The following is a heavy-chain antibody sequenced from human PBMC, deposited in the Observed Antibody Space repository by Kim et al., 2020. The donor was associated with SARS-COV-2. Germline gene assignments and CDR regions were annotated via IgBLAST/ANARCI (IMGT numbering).Heavy chain of an antibody. Sequence: SETLSLTCTVSGGSISSYYWSWIRQPPGKGLEWIGYFYYSGSTNYNPSLKSRVTISVDTSKNQFSLKLISVTAADTAVYYCAREGWLGSGPWGQGTLVTVSS. CDR2: FYYSGST. CDR1: GGSISSYY. CDR3: AREGWLGSGP. V-gene: IGHV4-59*12. D-gene: IGHD3-10*01. J-gene: IGHJ4*02.